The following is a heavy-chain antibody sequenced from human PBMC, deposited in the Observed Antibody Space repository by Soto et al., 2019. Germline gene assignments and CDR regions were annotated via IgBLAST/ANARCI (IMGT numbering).Heavy chain of an antibody. D-gene: IGHD1-26*01. J-gene: IGHJ5*02. CDR2: IFYSGST. Sequence: PSGTLSLTCTVSGDSISDYYWSWIRQPPGKGLEWIGYIFYSGSTKYNPSLKSRVTISLDTSKTQFSLRLTSVTAADTAVYYCARVLGSAAWFDPWGQGTPVTVSS. CDR1: GDSISDYY. CDR3: ARVLGSAAWFDP. V-gene: IGHV4-59*01.